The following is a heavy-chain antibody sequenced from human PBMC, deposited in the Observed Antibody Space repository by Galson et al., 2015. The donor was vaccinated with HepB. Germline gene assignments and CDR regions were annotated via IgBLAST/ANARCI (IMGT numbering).Heavy chain of an antibody. CDR2: IWNDGSQE. CDR3: GRDAWYNSGWYWTVDY. D-gene: IGHD6-19*01. V-gene: IGHV3-33*01. J-gene: IGHJ4*02. CDR1: GFSFSHHG. Sequence: SLRLSCAASGFSFSHHGLHWARQAPGKGLERLAIIWNDGSQEYYADSLKGRFTISRDNSRNTVYLHMNSLRAEDMAVYYCGRDAWYNSGWYWTVDYWGQGTLVTVSS.